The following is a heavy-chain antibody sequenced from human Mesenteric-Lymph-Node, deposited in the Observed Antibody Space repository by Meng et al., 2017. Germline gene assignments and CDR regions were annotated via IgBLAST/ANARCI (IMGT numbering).Heavy chain of an antibody. CDR2: INPNSGGT. Sequence: ASVKVSCKASGYTFTGYYMHWVRQAPGQGLEWMGRINPNSGGTNYAQKFQGRVTMTRDTSISTAYMELSSLRLEDTAVYYCARASTTLASNHYWGQGTLVTVSS. CDR3: ARASTTLASNHY. J-gene: IGHJ4*02. V-gene: IGHV1-2*06. CDR1: GYTFTGYY. D-gene: IGHD1-1*01.